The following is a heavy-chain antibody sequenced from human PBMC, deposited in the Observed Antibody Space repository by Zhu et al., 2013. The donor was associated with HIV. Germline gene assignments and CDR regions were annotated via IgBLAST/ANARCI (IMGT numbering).Heavy chain of an antibody. CDR2: IIPILGIA. J-gene: IGHJ6*01. Sequence: QVQLVQSGAEVKKPGSSVKVSCKASGGTFSSYTISWVRQAPGQGLEWMGRIIPILGIANYAQKFQGRVTITADKSTSTAYMELSSLRSEDTAVYYCARVDFWSGYYQYGMDVWGPRDHGHRLL. V-gene: IGHV1-69*02. CDR1: GGTFSSYT. CDR3: ARVDFWSGYYQYGMDV. D-gene: IGHD3-3*01.